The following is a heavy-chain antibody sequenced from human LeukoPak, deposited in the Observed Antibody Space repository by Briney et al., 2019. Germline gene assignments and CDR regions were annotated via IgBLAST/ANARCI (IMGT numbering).Heavy chain of an antibody. D-gene: IGHD1-14*01. CDR2: INGNDGST. Sequence: ASVKVSCKASGYTFDNFYIHWVRQAPGQGPEWMGWINGNDGSTKYAQRIQGRVIMTRVTAISTVYMDLSGLRPDDTAIYYCARDEGSTYNQLDYWGQGTLVTVSS. J-gene: IGHJ4*02. V-gene: IGHV1-2*02. CDR1: GYTFDNFY. CDR3: ARDEGSTYNQLDY.